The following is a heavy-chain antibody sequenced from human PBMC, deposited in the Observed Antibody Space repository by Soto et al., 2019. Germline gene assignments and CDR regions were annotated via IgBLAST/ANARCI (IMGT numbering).Heavy chain of an antibody. V-gene: IGHV1-3*05. CDR2: INAGNGNT. D-gene: IGHD2-21*02. CDR3: ARAWVVVTAPDY. J-gene: IGHJ4*02. Sequence: QVQLVQSGAEEKKPGASVKVSCKASGYTFTSYAMHWVRQAPGQRLEWMGWINAGNGNTKYSQKFQGRVTMTRDTAASTAYMALSSLRSEVTAVYDCARAWVVVTAPDYWGQGTLVTVSS. CDR1: GYTFTSYA.